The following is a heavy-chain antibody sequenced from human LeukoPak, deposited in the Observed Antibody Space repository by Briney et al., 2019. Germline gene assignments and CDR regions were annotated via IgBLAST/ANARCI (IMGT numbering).Heavy chain of an antibody. CDR3: ARESGGVAVAGTPWFDP. CDR2: MNPNSGNT. Sequence: ASVKVSCKASGYTFTSYDINWVRQATGQGLEWMGWMNPNSGNTGYAQKFQGRVTMTTDTSTSTAYMELRSLRSDDTAVYYCARESGGVAVAGTPWFDPWGQGTLVTVSS. J-gene: IGHJ5*02. D-gene: IGHD6-19*01. V-gene: IGHV1-8*01. CDR1: GYTFTSYD.